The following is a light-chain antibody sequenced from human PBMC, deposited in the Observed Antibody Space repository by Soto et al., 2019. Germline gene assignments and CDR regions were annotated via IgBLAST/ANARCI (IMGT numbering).Light chain of an antibody. CDR1: QAISTY. Sequence: DIQMTQSPLSLFASVGERVTITCRASQAISTYLNWYQQKPGKAPSLLIYGESSLQSVVPSRFSGSGSGTEFSHTISGLQPEDLATYYCQQSYSFPWTFGQGTKVNIK. CDR3: QQSYSFPWT. J-gene: IGKJ1*01. CDR2: GES. V-gene: IGKV1-39*01.